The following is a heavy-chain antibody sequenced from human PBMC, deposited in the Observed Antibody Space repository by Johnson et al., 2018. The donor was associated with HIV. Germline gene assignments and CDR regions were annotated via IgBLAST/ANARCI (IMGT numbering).Heavy chain of an antibody. V-gene: IGHV3-66*01. CDR1: GFTVSSNY. Sequence: VQLVESGGGVVQPGGSLRLSCAASGFTVSSNYMSWVRQAPGKGLEWVSVIYSGGSTYYADSVKGRFTISRDNSKHTLYLQMNSLRAGDTAVYYCARGISQPYYNFWSGYHYPDAFDIWGQGTMVTVSS. CDR3: ARGISQPYYNFWSGYHYPDAFDI. J-gene: IGHJ3*02. D-gene: IGHD3-3*01. CDR2: IYSGGST.